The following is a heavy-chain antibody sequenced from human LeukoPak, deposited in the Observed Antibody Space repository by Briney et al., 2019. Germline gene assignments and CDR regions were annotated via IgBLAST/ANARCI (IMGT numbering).Heavy chain of an antibody. J-gene: IGHJ3*01. V-gene: IGHV4-30-2*01. CDR1: GGSISSGSYS. CDR3: ARGGGSIVGATDRSGAFDC. D-gene: IGHD1-26*01. CDR2: IYHSGST. Sequence: SQTLSLTCAVSGGSISSGSYSWRSIRQPPEKVLDWIGYIYHSGSTYYHPSLNSRITISVDRSTNQFPLKLRSVTAADTAVSCCARGGGSIVGATDRSGAFDCLGQGAMVAVS.